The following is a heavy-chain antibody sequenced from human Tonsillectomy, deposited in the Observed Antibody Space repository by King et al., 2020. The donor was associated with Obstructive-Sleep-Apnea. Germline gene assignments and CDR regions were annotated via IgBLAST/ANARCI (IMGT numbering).Heavy chain of an antibody. CDR3: ARDLHTTMGD. Sequence: VQLVESGGGLVQPGGSLRLSCAGSGFTVTSNYMSWVRQPPGKGLEWVSVIYSGGTTYYADSVKGRFTISRDNSKNTLCLQMNSLRGEDTAVYYCARDLHTTMGDWGQGTLVTVSS. CDR2: IYSGGTT. D-gene: IGHD5-18*01. J-gene: IGHJ4*02. V-gene: IGHV3-66*01. CDR1: GFTVTSNY.